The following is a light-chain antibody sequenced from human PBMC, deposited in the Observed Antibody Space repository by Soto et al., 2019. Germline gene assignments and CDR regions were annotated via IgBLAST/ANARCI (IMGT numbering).Light chain of an antibody. CDR2: EVS. CDR3: AAWDDSLSGTYV. V-gene: IGLV2-14*01. CDR1: SSDVGGHNY. Sequence: QSALTQPASVSGSPGQSITISCTGTSSDVGGHNYVSWYQHHADKAPKLMIYEVSNRPSGVSNRFSGSKSGNTASLTIYGLQAEDEADYYCAAWDDSLSGTYVFGTGTKVTVL. J-gene: IGLJ1*01.